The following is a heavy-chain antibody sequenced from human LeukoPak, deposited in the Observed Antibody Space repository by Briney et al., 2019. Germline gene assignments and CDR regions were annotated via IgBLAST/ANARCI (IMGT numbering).Heavy chain of an antibody. Sequence: GGSLRLSCTVSGVTVSSDSMSWVRQAPGEGLEWVSYISSRGITIYYGDSVKGRFTISRDNSEKSLYLQVDSRRTEDTSVYYRAREPPRIAAAGTQAFDIWGQGTMVTVSS. V-gene: IGHV3-48*04. CDR3: AREPPRIAAAGTQAFDI. D-gene: IGHD6-13*01. CDR1: GVTVSSDS. CDR2: ISSRGITI. J-gene: IGHJ3*02.